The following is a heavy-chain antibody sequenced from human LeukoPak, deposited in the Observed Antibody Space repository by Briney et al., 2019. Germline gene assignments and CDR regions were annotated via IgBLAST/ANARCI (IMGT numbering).Heavy chain of an antibody. CDR2: IYYGGST. CDR3: ARVSYSGWYVSPYGY. J-gene: IGHJ4*02. V-gene: IGHV4-59*01. CDR1: GASINGYY. D-gene: IGHD6-19*01. Sequence: SETLSLTCSVSGASINGYYWSWIRQPPGKGLEWIGHIYYGGSTNYNPSLKSRVTISMDTSKKQFSLKVTSVTAADTAVYYCARVSYSGWYVSPYGYWGQGTLVTVSS.